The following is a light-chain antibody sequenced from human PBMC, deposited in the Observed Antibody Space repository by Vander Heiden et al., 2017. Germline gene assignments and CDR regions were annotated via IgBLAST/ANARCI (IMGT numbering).Light chain of an antibody. Sequence: QSVLTQPPSVSGAPGQRVTISCTGSSSNIGAGYDVHWYQQLPGTAPNLLIYGNSKRPSGVPDRFSGSKSGTSASLAITGLQAEDEADYYCQSYDSSLSHVVFGGGTKLTVL. CDR2: GNS. V-gene: IGLV1-40*01. CDR1: SSNIGAGYD. CDR3: QSYDSSLSHVV. J-gene: IGLJ2*01.